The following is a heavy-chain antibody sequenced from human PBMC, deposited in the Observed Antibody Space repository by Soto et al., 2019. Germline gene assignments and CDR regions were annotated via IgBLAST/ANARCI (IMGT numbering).Heavy chain of an antibody. Sequence: QVQLQESGPGLVKPSQTLSLTCTVSGGSISSGDYYWSWIRQPPGKGLEWIGYIYYSGSTYYNPSLKSRVTRSVDTSKTQFSLKLSPVTAADTAVYYCAREGLTAITGLDYWGQGTLVTVSS. CDR3: AREGLTAITGLDY. J-gene: IGHJ4*02. D-gene: IGHD2-21*02. V-gene: IGHV4-30-4*01. CDR2: IYYSGST. CDR1: GGSISSGDYY.